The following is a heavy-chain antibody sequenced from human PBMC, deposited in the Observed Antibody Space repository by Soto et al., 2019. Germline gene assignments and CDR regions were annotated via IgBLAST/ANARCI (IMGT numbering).Heavy chain of an antibody. Sequence: ASVKVSCKASGYTFTSYGISWVRQAPGQGLEWMGWISAYNGNTNYAQKLQGRVTMTTDTSTSTAYMELRSLRSDDTAVYYCARDNPITIFGVVDSNFDYWGQGTLVTVSS. V-gene: IGHV1-18*01. CDR3: ARDNPITIFGVVDSNFDY. CDR2: ISAYNGNT. CDR1: GYTFTSYG. D-gene: IGHD3-3*01. J-gene: IGHJ4*02.